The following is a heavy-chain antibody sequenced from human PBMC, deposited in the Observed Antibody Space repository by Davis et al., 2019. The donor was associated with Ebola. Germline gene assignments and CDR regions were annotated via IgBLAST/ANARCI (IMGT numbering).Heavy chain of an antibody. CDR2: MNPKNDNT. CDR3: ARVCSGMSCRFAAFDL. J-gene: IGHJ3*01. CDR1: GYTFTTYD. D-gene: IGHD2-2*01. Sequence: ASVKVSCKASGYTFTTYDLNWVRQATGQGLGWMGWMNPKNDNTGYAQKFQGRVTITRNTSISTAYMELSSLRSEDTAVYFCARVCSGMSCRFAAFDLWGQGTVVTVSS. V-gene: IGHV1-8*03.